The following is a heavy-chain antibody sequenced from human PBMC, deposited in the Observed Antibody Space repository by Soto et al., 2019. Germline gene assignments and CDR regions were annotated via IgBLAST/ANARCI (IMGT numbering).Heavy chain of an antibody. J-gene: IGHJ3*02. Sequence: SVKVSCKASGYTFTSYGITWVRQAPGQGLEWMGGIIPIFGTANYAQKFQGRVTITADESTSTAYMELSSLRSEDTAVYYCARGGTIYYYDSSGYYGDDAFDIWGQGTMVTVSS. D-gene: IGHD3-22*01. V-gene: IGHV1-69*13. CDR3: ARGGTIYYYDSSGYYGDDAFDI. CDR2: IIPIFGTA. CDR1: GYTFTSYG.